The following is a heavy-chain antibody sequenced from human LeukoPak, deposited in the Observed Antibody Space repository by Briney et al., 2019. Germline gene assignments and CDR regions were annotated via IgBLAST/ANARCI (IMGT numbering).Heavy chain of an antibody. Sequence: GGSLRLSCAASGFTFSSYAMHWVRQAPGKGLEWEAVISYDGSNKYYADSVKGRFTISRDNSKNTLYLQMNSLRAEDTAVYYCARSNVAIAAAGSHDYWGQGTLVTVSS. CDR2: ISYDGSNK. J-gene: IGHJ4*02. CDR1: GFTFSSYA. V-gene: IGHV3-30*01. CDR3: ARSNVAIAAAGSHDY. D-gene: IGHD6-13*01.